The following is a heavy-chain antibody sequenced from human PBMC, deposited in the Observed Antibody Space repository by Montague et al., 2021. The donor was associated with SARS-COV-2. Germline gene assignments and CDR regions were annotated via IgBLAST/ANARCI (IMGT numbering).Heavy chain of an antibody. CDR3: AIPMVRGFSRAFDI. J-gene: IGHJ3*02. V-gene: IGHV4-34*01. CDR1: GGSLSGYY. D-gene: IGHD3-10*01. CDR2: INHSGST. Sequence: SETLSLTCAVYGGSLSGYYWSWIRQPPGKGLEWIGEINHSGSTNXNPSLKSRVTISVATSKNQFPLKLSSVTAADTAVYYCAIPMVRGFSRAFDIWGQGTMVTVSS.